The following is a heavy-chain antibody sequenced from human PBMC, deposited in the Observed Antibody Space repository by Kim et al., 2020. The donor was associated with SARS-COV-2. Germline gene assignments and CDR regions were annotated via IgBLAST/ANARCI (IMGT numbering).Heavy chain of an antibody. V-gene: IGHV3-23*01. CDR3: AKAPNSSGKRTLLDY. D-gene: IGHD6-19*01. Sequence: DSVKGRFTIPRDDAKNTLNLQMNSLRAEDTAVYYCAKAPNSSGKRTLLDYWGQGTLVTVSS. J-gene: IGHJ4*02.